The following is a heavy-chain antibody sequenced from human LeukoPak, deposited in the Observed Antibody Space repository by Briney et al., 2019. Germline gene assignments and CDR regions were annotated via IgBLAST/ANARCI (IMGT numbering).Heavy chain of an antibody. CDR3: ARGAMIVVVIVGFDY. Sequence: SETLSLTCTVSGGSISSYYWSWIRQPPGKGLEWIGYIYYSGSTNYNPSLKSRVTISVDTSKNQFSLKLSSVTAADTAVYYCARGAMIVVVIVGFDYWGQGTLVTVSS. CDR2: IYYSGST. D-gene: IGHD3-22*01. CDR1: GGSISSYY. V-gene: IGHV4-59*01. J-gene: IGHJ4*02.